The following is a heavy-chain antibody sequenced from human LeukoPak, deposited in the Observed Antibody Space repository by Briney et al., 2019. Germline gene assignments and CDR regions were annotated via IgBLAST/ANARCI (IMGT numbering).Heavy chain of an antibody. CDR3: ARSGYLVVTAYDAFDI. V-gene: IGHV1-46*01. Sequence: NPRGDYTTYAQNFQGRVTMTRDTSTSTIYMELSSLRSEDTAVYYCARSGYLVVTAYDAFDIWGQGTMVTVSS. CDR2: NPRGDYT. D-gene: IGHD2-21*02. J-gene: IGHJ3*02.